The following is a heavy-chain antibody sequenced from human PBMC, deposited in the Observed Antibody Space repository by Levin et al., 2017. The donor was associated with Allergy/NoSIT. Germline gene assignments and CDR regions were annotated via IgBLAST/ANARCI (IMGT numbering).Heavy chain of an antibody. J-gene: IGHJ4*02. Sequence: SQTLSLTCTVSGGSISNYYWNWIRQPPGKGLEWIGNIYYSGSTNFNPSLKSRVTILLDTSKNQFSLKLTSVTAADTAVYYCARAERYYDGNLDYWGQGTLVTVSS. D-gene: IGHD3-22*01. CDR1: GGSISNYY. CDR3: ARAERYYDGNLDY. CDR2: IYYSGST. V-gene: IGHV4-59*01.